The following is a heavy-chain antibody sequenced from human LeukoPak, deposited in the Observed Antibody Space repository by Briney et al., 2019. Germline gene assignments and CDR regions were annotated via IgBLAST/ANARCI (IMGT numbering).Heavy chain of an antibody. J-gene: IGHJ4*02. CDR3: ARGLGEGYPDY. V-gene: IGHV4-34*01. CDR1: GGSFSGFY. Sequence: PSETLSLTCAVHGGSFSGFYWTWMRQPPGKELEWIGEIKHGGFTSYHPSLKSRVTMSEDTPNNQFSLKLTSVTAADTAVYYCARGLGEGYPDYWGPGTLVTVSS. CDR2: IKHGGFT. D-gene: IGHD5-24*01.